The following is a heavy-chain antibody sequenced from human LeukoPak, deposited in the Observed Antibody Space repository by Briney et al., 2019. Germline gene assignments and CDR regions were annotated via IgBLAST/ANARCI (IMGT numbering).Heavy chain of an antibody. Sequence: PGGSLRLSCAASGFSFSSHWMNWVRQAPGKGLQWVATIKGDGSEKFYVDSVKGRFTISRDNAKNSLYLQMNILRAEDTAVYYCAKDQSTGTYYYYYYYMDVWGKGTTVTVSS. V-gene: IGHV3-7*03. D-gene: IGHD7-27*01. J-gene: IGHJ6*03. CDR1: GFSFSSHW. CDR2: IKGDGSEK. CDR3: AKDQSTGTYYYYYYYMDV.